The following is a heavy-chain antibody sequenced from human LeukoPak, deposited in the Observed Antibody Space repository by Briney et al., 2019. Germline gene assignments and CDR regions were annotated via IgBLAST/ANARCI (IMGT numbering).Heavy chain of an antibody. J-gene: IGHJ4*02. CDR3: AREGSGSYFDY. CDR1: GGSISSGGYY. CDR2: IYHSGST. Sequence: SETLSLTCTVSGGSISSGGYYWSWIRQPPGKGLEWIGYIYHSGSTYYNPSLKSRVTMSVDRSKNQFSLKLSSVTAADTAVYYCAREGSGSYFDYWGQGTLVTVSS. V-gene: IGHV4-30-2*01. D-gene: IGHD1-26*01.